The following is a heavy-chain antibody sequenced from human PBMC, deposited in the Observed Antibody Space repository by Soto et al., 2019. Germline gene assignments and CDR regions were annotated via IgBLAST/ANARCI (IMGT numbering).Heavy chain of an antibody. J-gene: IGHJ1*01. CDR3: ARDRAGEYFQH. V-gene: IGHV6-1*01. D-gene: IGHD6-13*01. CDR1: GDSVSSNSVA. Sequence: PSQTLSLTCAISGDSVSSNSVAWNWIRQSPSRGLEWLGRTYYRSEWYNDYAVSVKGRISINPDTSKNQFSLQLNSVTPEDTAVYYCARDRAGEYFQHWGPGTLVTVSS. CDR2: TYYRSEWYN.